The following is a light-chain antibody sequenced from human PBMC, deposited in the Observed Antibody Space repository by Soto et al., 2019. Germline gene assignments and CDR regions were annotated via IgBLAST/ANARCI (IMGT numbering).Light chain of an antibody. CDR2: GSS. CDR3: QQYGSSPPLLT. CDR1: QSVSSSY. Sequence: EIVLTQSPGTLSLSPGERATLSCRASQSVSSSYLAWYQQKPGQAPTLLIYGSSSRATGIPDRFSGSGSGTDFTLTISRLEPEDFAVYYCQQYGSSPPLLTFGGGTKVEIK. J-gene: IGKJ4*01. V-gene: IGKV3-20*01.